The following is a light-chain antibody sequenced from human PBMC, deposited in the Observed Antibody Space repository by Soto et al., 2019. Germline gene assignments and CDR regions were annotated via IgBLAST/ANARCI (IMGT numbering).Light chain of an antibody. Sequence: QTVVTQEPSFSVSPGGTVTLTCGLSSGSVSTTYFPSWYPQTPGQAPRTLIYSTNTRSSGVPDRFSGSILGNKAALTITGAQADDESHYYCVLYMGRAIVLFGGGTKLTGL. CDR3: VLYMGRAIVL. CDR2: STN. J-gene: IGLJ2*01. CDR1: SGSVSTTYF. V-gene: IGLV8-61*01.